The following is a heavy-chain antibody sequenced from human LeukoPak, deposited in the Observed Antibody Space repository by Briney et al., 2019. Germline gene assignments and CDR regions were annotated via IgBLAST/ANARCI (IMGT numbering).Heavy chain of an antibody. CDR3: ARLRGIAAAVYYFDY. D-gene: IGHD6-13*01. CDR1: GYSFTSYW. V-gene: IGHV5-51*01. CDR2: IYPGDSDT. J-gene: IGHJ4*02. Sequence: GESLKISCKGSGYSFTSYWIGWVRQMPGKGLEWMGIIYPGDSDTRYSPSFQGQVTISADKSISTAYLQWSSLKASDTAMYYCARLRGIAAAVYYFDYWGQGTLVTASS.